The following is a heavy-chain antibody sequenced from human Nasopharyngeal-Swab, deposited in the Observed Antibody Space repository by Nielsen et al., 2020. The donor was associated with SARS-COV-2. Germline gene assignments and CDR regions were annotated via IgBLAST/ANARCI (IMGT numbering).Heavy chain of an antibody. CDR3: ARETIVQDFDY. CDR2: INTNTGNP. J-gene: IGHJ4*02. V-gene: IGHV7-4-1*02. D-gene: IGHD2/OR15-2a*01. Sequence: ARHAPGQGLEWMGWINTNTGNPTYAQGFTGRFVFSLDTSVSTAYLQISSLKAEDTAVYYCARETIVQDFDYWGQGTLVTVSS.